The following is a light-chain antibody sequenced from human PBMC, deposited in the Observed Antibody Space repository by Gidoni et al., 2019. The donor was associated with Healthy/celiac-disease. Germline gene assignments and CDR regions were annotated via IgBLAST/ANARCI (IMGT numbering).Light chain of an antibody. Sequence: SSVLTQPPSVSVAPGKPARITCGGNNIGSKSVHWYQQKPGQAHVLVVYDDSDRPSGIPERFSGSNSGNTATLTISRVEAGDEADYYCQVWDSSSDHVVFGGGTKLTVL. V-gene: IGLV3-21*03. CDR3: QVWDSSSDHVV. CDR2: DDS. CDR1: NIGSKS. J-gene: IGLJ2*01.